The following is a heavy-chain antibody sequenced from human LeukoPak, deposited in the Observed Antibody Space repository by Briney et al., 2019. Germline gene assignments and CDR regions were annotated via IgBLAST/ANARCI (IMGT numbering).Heavy chain of an antibody. CDR1: GFTFSSHG. V-gene: IGHV3-23*01. CDR2: ISDSGGRT. Sequence: GGSLRLSCAASGFTFSSHGMSWVRQAPGKGLEWVSVISDSGGRTYYADSVKGRFIISRDNSKNSLYLQMNSLRAEDTAVYYCARDEYYYDSSGPRDAFDIWGQGTMVTVSS. CDR3: ARDEYYYDSSGPRDAFDI. D-gene: IGHD3-22*01. J-gene: IGHJ3*02.